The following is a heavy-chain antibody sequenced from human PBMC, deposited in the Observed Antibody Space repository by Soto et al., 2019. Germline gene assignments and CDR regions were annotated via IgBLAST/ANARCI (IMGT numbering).Heavy chain of an antibody. CDR3: AKDRALTGTLDY. V-gene: IGHV3-30*18. CDR2: IPYDGSNK. CDR1: GFTFSSYG. J-gene: IGHJ4*02. Sequence: PGGSLRLSCAASGFTFSSYGMHWARQAPGKGLEWVAVIPYDGSNKYYADSVKGRFTISRDNSKNTLYLQMNSLRAEDTAVYYCAKDRALTGTLDYWGQGTLVTVSS. D-gene: IGHD1-20*01.